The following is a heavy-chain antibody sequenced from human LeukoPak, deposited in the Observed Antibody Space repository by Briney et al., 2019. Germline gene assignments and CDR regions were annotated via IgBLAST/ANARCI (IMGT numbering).Heavy chain of an antibody. V-gene: IGHV1-8*01. CDR2: MNPNSGNT. CDR1: GYTFTSYD. J-gene: IGHJ4*02. CDR3: ARAYDSSGYSIDY. Sequence: ASVKVSCKASGYTFTSYDINWVRQATGQGLEWMGWMNPNSGNTGYAQKFQGRVTMTRNTSISTAYMELSSLRSEDTAVYYCARAYDSSGYSIDYWGQGTLVTVSS. D-gene: IGHD3-22*01.